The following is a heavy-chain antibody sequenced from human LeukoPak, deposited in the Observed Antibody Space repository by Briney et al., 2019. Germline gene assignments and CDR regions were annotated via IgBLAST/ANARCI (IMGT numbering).Heavy chain of an antibody. CDR3: ARGRFGGYARTYFFDY. Sequence: GGSLRLSCAASGFTFSSHWMSWVHQAPGKGLEWVANIKQDGSEKYYVDSVKGRFTISRDNAQNSLFLQMNSLRAEDTAVYYCARGRFGGYARTYFFDYWGQGTLVTVSS. D-gene: IGHD5-12*01. J-gene: IGHJ4*02. V-gene: IGHV3-7*01. CDR1: GFTFSSHW. CDR2: IKQDGSEK.